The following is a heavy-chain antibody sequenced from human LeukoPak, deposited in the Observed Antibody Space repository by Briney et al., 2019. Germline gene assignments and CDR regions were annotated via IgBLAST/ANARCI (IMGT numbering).Heavy chain of an antibody. D-gene: IGHD3-10*01. CDR3: ARDAGYYGSGSLDV. CDR2: IYYSGST. Sequence: PSETLSLTCTVSRGSISSYYWSWIRQPPGKGLEWIGYIYYSGSTNYNPSLKSRVTISVDTSKNQFSLKLSSVTAADTAVYYCARDAGYYGSGSLDVWGKGTTVTVSS. V-gene: IGHV4-59*01. CDR1: RGSISSYY. J-gene: IGHJ6*04.